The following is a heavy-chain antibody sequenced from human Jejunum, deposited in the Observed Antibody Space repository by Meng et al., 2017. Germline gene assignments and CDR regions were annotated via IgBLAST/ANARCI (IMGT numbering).Heavy chain of an antibody. V-gene: IGHV3-64*01. CDR2: ISSNAVST. J-gene: IGHJ3*02. CDR1: GFSFSNYA. D-gene: IGHD2-8*02. CDR3: ARQPGASRTAFDI. Sequence: GGSLRLSCVASGFSFSNYAMHWVRQAPGKGLEYVSFISSNAVSTYYGNSVKGRFTISRDNSKNTLYLQMGSLRGEDMAIYYCARQPGASRTAFDIWGQGTMVTVSS.